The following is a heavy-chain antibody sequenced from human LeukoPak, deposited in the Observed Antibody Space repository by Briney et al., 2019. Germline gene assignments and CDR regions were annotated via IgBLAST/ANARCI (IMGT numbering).Heavy chain of an antibody. D-gene: IGHD2-2*02. Sequence: ASVKVSCKASGYTFTSYYMHWVRQAPGQGLEWMGIINPSGGSTSYAQKFQGRVTITRDTSTSTVYMELSSLRSEDTAVYYCARGYCSSTSCYTADDAFDIWGQGTMVTVSS. CDR3: ARGYCSSTSCYTADDAFDI. V-gene: IGHV1-46*01. CDR2: INPSGGST. CDR1: GYTFTSYY. J-gene: IGHJ3*02.